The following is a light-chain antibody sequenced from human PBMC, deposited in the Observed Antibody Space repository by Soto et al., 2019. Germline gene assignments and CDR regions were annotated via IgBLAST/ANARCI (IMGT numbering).Light chain of an antibody. CDR2: EVS. CDR1: SSDIGAYNY. Sequence: QSALTQSASVSGSPGQSITISCTGTSSDIGAYNYVSWYQQHPGKAPKVIIYEVSYRPSGVSDRFSGSKSGNTASLTISGLQAGDDAHYYCCSYTSSSLYVFGTGTKLTVL. CDR3: CSYTSSSLYV. V-gene: IGLV2-14*01. J-gene: IGLJ1*01.